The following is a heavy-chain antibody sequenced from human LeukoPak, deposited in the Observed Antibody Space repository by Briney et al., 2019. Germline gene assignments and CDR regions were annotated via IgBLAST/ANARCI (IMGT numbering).Heavy chain of an antibody. V-gene: IGHV1-46*03. D-gene: IGHD3-22*01. CDR2: INPSGGST. CDR3: ARRRAYYYDSSGGYFDY. Sequence: ASVKVSCKASGYTFTSYYMHWVRQAPGQGLEWMGIINPSGGSTSYAQKFQGRVTMTRDTSTSTVYMELSSLRSEDTAVYYCARRRAYYYDSSGGYFDYWGQGTLVTVPS. CDR1: GYTFTSYY. J-gene: IGHJ4*02.